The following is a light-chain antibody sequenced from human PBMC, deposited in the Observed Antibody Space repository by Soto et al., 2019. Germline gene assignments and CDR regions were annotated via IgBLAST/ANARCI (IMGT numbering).Light chain of an antibody. CDR1: QGISYR. CDR2: STS. CDR3: QKYASAPFT. Sequence: DIQMTQSPSSLSASVGDRVTITCRASQGISYRLAWYQQKPGEAPKLLIYSTSTSHAGVPSRFSGSGSGTDFTLTITSLQPEDVATYYCQKYASAPFTFGPGTKVDVK. J-gene: IGKJ3*01. V-gene: IGKV1-27*01.